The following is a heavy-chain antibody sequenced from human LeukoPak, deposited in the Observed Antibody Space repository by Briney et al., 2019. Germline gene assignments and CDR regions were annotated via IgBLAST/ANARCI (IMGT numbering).Heavy chain of an antibody. CDR3: AELGITMIGGV. CDR2: ISSSSSYI. D-gene: IGHD3-10*02. J-gene: IGHJ6*04. CDR1: GFPFSSYS. V-gene: IGHV3-21*01. Sequence: GGSLRLSCAASGFPFSSYSMNWVRQAPGRGLEWVSSISSSSSYIYYTDSVKGRFTISRDNAKKSLYLQMNSLRAEDTAVYYCAELGITMIGGVWGKGTTATISS.